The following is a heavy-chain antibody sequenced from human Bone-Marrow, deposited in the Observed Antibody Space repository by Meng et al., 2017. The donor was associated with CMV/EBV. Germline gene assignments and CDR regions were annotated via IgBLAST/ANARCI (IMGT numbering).Heavy chain of an antibody. CDR2: IDSDGRDI. D-gene: IGHD1-26*01. V-gene: IGHV3-74*03. CDR1: GFTLRRYW. J-gene: IGHJ4*02. Sequence: VALVVLRGGLFQPGEPLRLSCAVSGFTLRRYWMHWVRQAPGKGLEWVSRIDSDGRDITYADSVRGRFTISRDDAKNTLYLQMNSLRVEDTAVYYCARGVAESLGWEMGYWGQGTLVTVSS. CDR3: ARGVAESLGWEMGY.